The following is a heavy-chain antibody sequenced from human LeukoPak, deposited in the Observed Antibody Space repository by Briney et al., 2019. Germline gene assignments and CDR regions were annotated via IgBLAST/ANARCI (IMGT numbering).Heavy chain of an antibody. Sequence: SGGSLRLSCAASGFTFSDYHMSWIRQAPGKGLEWVSYISLSSTYTNYADSVKGRFTISRDNAKNSLYLQMNSLRAEDTALYYCAKDMMGTLIAFDIWGQGTMVTVSS. J-gene: IGHJ3*02. CDR1: GFTFSDYH. D-gene: IGHD1-14*01. CDR3: AKDMMGTLIAFDI. V-gene: IGHV3-11*05. CDR2: ISLSSTYT.